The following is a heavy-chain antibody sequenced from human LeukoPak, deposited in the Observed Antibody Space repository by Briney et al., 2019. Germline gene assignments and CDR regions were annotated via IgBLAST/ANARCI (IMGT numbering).Heavy chain of an antibody. CDR2: IYSGGSP. J-gene: IGHJ4*02. V-gene: IGHV3-53*01. CDR1: GFTFSTNY. D-gene: IGHD3-22*01. Sequence: PGGSLRLSCAASGFTFSTNYMSCVRQAPGKGLEWVSVIYSGGSPYYADSVKGRFTISRDNSKNTLYLQMNSLRAEDTAVYYCARDLNYYDSSGYGHWGQGTLVTVSS. CDR3: ARDLNYYDSSGYGH.